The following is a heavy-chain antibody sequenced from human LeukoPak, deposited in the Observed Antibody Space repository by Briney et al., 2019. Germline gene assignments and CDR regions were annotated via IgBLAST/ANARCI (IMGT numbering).Heavy chain of an antibody. CDR3: ARDDFWSGYSLPFDY. CDR1: GYTFTSYG. Sequence: ASVKVSCKASGYTFTSYGISWVRQAPGQGLEWMGWISAYNGNTNYAQKLQGRVTMTTDTSTSTAYMELRGLRSDDTAVYYCARDDFWSGYSLPFDYWGQGTLVTVSS. D-gene: IGHD3-3*01. J-gene: IGHJ4*02. CDR2: ISAYNGNT. V-gene: IGHV1-18*01.